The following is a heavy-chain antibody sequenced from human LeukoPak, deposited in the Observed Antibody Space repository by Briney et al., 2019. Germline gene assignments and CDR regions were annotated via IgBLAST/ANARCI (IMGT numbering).Heavy chain of an antibody. Sequence: GGSLRLSCAASGFTFSSYAMHWVRQAPGKGLEWVAVISYDGSNKYHADSVKGRFTISRDNSKNTLYLQMNSLGAEDTAVYYCASGRVWNLEYWGQGTLVTVSS. D-gene: IGHD1-1*01. CDR2: ISYDGSNK. J-gene: IGHJ4*02. CDR1: GFTFSSYA. CDR3: ASGRVWNLEY. V-gene: IGHV3-30*04.